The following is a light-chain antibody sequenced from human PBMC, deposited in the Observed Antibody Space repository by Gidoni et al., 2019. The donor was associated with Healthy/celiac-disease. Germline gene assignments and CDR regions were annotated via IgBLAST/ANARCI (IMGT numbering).Light chain of an antibody. J-gene: IGLJ1*01. V-gene: IGLV3-21*02. CDR3: QVWDSSSDHYV. Sequence: SYVLTPPPSVSVAPGPTARITCRGNNIGSKSVHWYQQKPGRAPVLVVYDDSDRPSGIPERCSGSNSGNTATLTISRVEDGDEADDYCQVWDSSSDHYVFGTGTKVTVL. CDR1: NIGSKS. CDR2: DDS.